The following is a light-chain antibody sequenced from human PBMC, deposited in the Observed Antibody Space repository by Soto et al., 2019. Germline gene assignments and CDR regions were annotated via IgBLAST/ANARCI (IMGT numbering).Light chain of an antibody. CDR1: SSEVGGSNY. CDR3: NSYTSSGTVV. V-gene: IGLV2-14*01. Sequence: QSALTQPASVSGWPGQSITIYCTGTSSEVGGSNYVSWYQLSPGKAPQLLIYDVDRPSGFSNRFAGSKSGKTASLTISGLQAEDEADYYCNSYTSSGTVVFGGGTKLTVL. J-gene: IGLJ2*01. CDR2: DV.